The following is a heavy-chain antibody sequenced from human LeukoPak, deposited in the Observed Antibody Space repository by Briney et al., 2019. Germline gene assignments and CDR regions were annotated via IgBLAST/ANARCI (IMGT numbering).Heavy chain of an antibody. CDR2: ISYDGSNE. V-gene: IGHV3-30*18. CDR3: AKEREMATRYYFDY. J-gene: IGHJ4*02. D-gene: IGHD5-24*01. Sequence: TGGSLRLSCAASGFTLGSYGMHWVRQAPGKGLEWVASISYDGSNEYYGDSVKGRFSVSRDNSKNTLYLHMNSLRAEDTAVYYCAKEREMATRYYFDYWGQGTLVTVSS. CDR1: GFTLGSYG.